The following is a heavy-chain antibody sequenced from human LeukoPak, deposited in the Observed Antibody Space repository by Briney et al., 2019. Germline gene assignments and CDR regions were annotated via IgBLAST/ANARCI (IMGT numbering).Heavy chain of an antibody. CDR1: GYTFSTYG. CDR3: ARPHNYDSSGYQDDAFDI. V-gene: IGHV1-18*01. CDR2: ISVYNGYT. J-gene: IGHJ3*02. D-gene: IGHD3-22*01. Sequence: ASVKVSCKASGYTFSTYGISWVRQAPGQGLEWMGWISVYNGYTNYAQKVQGRVAMTTDTSTATAYMELRSLRSDDTAVYYCARPHNYDSSGYQDDAFDIWGRGTMVTVSS.